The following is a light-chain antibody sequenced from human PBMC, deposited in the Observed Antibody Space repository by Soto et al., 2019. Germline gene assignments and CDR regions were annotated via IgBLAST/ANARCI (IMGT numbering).Light chain of an antibody. Sequence: PGERATLSCRASQRVSSYLAWYQQKPGQAPRLLIYDASNRATGIPARFSGSGSGTDFTLTISSLEPEDFAVYYCQQRSNWPRLTFGGGTKVEIK. V-gene: IGKV3-11*01. CDR1: QRVSSY. CDR3: QQRSNWPRLT. J-gene: IGKJ4*01. CDR2: DAS.